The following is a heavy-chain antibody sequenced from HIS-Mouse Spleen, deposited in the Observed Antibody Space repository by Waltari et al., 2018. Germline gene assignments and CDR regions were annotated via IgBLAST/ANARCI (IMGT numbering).Heavy chain of an antibody. CDR2: INPNSGGT. Sequence: QVQLVQSGAEVKKPGASVKVSCKASGYTFTGYYMHWVRQAPGQGLGWMGWINPNSGGTNYAQKFQGRVTMTRDTSISTAYMELSRLRSDDTAVYYCARGSVGHYYGSGSYADYWGQGTLVTVSS. CDR3: ARGSVGHYYGSGSYADY. CDR1: GYTFTGYY. D-gene: IGHD3-10*01. V-gene: IGHV1-2*02. J-gene: IGHJ4*02.